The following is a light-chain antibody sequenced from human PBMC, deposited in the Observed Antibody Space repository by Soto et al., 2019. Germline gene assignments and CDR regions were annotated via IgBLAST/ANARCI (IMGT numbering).Light chain of an antibody. Sequence: DIQMTQSPSSLSASLGDRVTITCRASQGIGVYLAWFNQKPGNAPKLLIYAASTLQSGVPSRFSVSGSGTDFTLTVSSLQPEDVATYYCQKYNSAPLTFSGGNRVEIK. CDR2: AAS. CDR3: QKYNSAPLT. V-gene: IGKV1-27*01. J-gene: IGKJ4*01. CDR1: QGIGVY.